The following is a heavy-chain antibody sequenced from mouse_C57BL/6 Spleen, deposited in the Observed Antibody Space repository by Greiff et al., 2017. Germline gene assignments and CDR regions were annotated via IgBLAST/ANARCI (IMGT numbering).Heavy chain of an antibody. V-gene: IGHV1-55*01. Sequence: VQLQQSGAELVKPGASVKMSCKASGYTFTSYWITWVKQRPGQGLEWIGDIYPGSGSTNYNEKFKSKTTLTVDTSSSTAYMQLSSLTSEDSAVXYGAREGTAVEGQFAYWGQGTLVTVSA. D-gene: IGHD1-1*01. CDR1: GYTFTSYW. J-gene: IGHJ3*01. CDR3: AREGTAVEGQFAY. CDR2: IYPGSGST.